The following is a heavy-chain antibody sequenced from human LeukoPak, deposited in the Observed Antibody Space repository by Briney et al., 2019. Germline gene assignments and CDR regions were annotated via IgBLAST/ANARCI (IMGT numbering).Heavy chain of an antibody. D-gene: IGHD6-19*01. CDR2: IYYSGST. CDR3: ARARRPDSSGRVSNWFDP. CDR1: GGSISSYY. Sequence: NPSETLSLTCTVSGGSISSYYWSWIRQPPGKGLEWIGYIYYSGSTNYNPSLKSRVTILEDTSKNQFSLKLRSVTAADTAVYYCARARRPDSSGRVSNWFDPWGQGTLVTVSS. V-gene: IGHV4-59*12. J-gene: IGHJ5*02.